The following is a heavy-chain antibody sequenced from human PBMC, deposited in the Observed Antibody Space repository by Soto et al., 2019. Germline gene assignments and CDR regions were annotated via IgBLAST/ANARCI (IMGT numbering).Heavy chain of an antibody. CDR1: GGTFSSYA. J-gene: IGHJ4*02. V-gene: IGHV1-69*05. Sequence: SVKVSCKASGGTFSSYAISWVRQAPGQGLEWMGWIVPFIGTPNYAQKFQGRVTMTTDASTSTAYMELRSLRSGDTAFYYCARGLDDDDSSGYPGGFDHWGQGTLVIVSS. D-gene: IGHD3-22*01. CDR2: IVPFIGTP. CDR3: ARGLDDDDSSGYPGGFDH.